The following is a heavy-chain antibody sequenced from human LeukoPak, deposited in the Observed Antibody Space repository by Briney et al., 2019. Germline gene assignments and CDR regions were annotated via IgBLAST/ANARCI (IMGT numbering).Heavy chain of an antibody. D-gene: IGHD3-16*02. CDR1: GFTFSSYS. J-gene: IGHJ4*02. V-gene: IGHV3-21*01. Sequence: KPGGSLRLSCAASGFTFSSYSMNWVRQAPGKGLEWVSSISSSSTYIYYADSVKGRFTISRDNAKNSLYLQMNSLRAEDTAVYYCARARMGDYVWGNYHYDGDYWGQGTLVTVSS. CDR2: ISSSSTYI. CDR3: ARARMGDYVWGNYHYDGDY.